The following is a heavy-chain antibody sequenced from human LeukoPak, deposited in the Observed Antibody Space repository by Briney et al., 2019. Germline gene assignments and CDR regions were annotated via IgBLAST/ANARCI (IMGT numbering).Heavy chain of an antibody. V-gene: IGHV3-30*03. CDR3: AREGTSGYSRSWYYYFDY. Sequence: GTSLRLSCAASGFTFSSYGMHWVRQAPGKGLEWVAVISYDGSNKFYADFVKGRFTISRDNSKNTMFLQMNSVRPDDTAVFYCAREGTSGYSRSWYYYFDYWGQGTLVTVSS. CDR1: GFTFSSYG. CDR2: ISYDGSNK. J-gene: IGHJ4*02. D-gene: IGHD6-13*01.